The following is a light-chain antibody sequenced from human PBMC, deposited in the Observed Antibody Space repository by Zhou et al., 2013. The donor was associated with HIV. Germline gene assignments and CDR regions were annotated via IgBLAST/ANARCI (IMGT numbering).Light chain of an antibody. CDR1: QGISSY. CDR2: AAS. CDR3: QQSYSTPWT. Sequence: DIQLTQSPSFLSASVGDRVTITCRASQGISSYLAWYQQKPGKAPKVLIYAASSLQSGVPSRFSGSGSGTDFTLTITSLQPEDFATYYCQQSYSTPWTFGQGTKVEIK. J-gene: IGKJ1*01. V-gene: IGKV1-39*01.